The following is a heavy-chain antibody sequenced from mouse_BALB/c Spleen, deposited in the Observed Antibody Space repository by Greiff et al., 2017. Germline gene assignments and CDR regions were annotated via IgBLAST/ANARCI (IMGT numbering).Heavy chain of an antibody. Sequence: EVQLQESGPSLVKPSQTLSLTCSVTGDSITSGYWNWIRKFPGNKLEYMGYISYSGSTYYNPSLKSRISITRDTSKNQYYLQLNSVTTEDTATYYCARYNYYGNYGYAMDYWGQGTSVTVSS. CDR2: ISYSGST. J-gene: IGHJ4*01. CDR3: ARYNYYGNYGYAMDY. D-gene: IGHD2-1*01. V-gene: IGHV3-8*02. CDR1: GDSITSGY.